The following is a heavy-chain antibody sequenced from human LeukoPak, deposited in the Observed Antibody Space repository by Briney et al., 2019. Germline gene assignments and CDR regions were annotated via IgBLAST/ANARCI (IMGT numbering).Heavy chain of an antibody. D-gene: IGHD3-22*01. V-gene: IGHV3-53*04. CDR1: GFTVSSNY. J-gene: IGHJ5*02. CDR2: IYSGGST. Sequence: GGSLRLSCAASGFTVSSNYMSWVRQAPGKGLEWVSVIYSGGSTYYADSVKGRFTISRHNSKNTLYLQMNSLRAEDTAVYYCARERLSYGSSGYINWFDPWGQGTLVTVSS. CDR3: ARERLSYGSSGYINWFDP.